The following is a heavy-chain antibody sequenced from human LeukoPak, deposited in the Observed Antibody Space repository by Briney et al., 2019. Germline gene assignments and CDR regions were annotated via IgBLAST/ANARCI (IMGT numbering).Heavy chain of an antibody. D-gene: IGHD3-22*01. Sequence: GASVKVSCKASGHTFTSYYMHWVRQAPGQGLEWMGIINPSGGSTSYAQKFQGRVTMTRDTSTSTVYMELSSLRSEDTAVYYCARARQSYYDSSGSAYWGQGTLVTVSS. CDR3: ARARQSYYDSSGSAY. V-gene: IGHV1-46*01. J-gene: IGHJ4*02. CDR2: INPSGGST. CDR1: GHTFTSYY.